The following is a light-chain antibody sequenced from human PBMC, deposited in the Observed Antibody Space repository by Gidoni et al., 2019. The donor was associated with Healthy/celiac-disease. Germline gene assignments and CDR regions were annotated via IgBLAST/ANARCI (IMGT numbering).Light chain of an antibody. Sequence: SAPTQHASVSGSPGQSITISCTGTSSDVGGYNYVSWYQQHPGKAPKLMIYDVSNRPSGVSNRFSGSKSGNTASLTISGLQAEDEADYYCSSYTSSSTLEVFGGGTKLTVL. V-gene: IGLV2-14*01. J-gene: IGLJ2*01. CDR1: SSDVGGYNY. CDR3: SSYTSSSTLEV. CDR2: DVS.